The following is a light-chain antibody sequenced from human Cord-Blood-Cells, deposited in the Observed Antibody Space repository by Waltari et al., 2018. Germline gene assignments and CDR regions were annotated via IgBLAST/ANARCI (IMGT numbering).Light chain of an antibody. CDR3: QQYNNWPPVIT. Sequence: EIVMTQSPATLSVSPGERATLSCRASQSVSSNLAWYQQKPGQAPRLLICGASTRATGIPARFSGSGSGTEFTLTISSLQSEDFAVYYCQQYNNWPPVITFGQGTRLEIK. CDR1: QSVSSN. V-gene: IGKV3-15*01. J-gene: IGKJ5*01. CDR2: GAS.